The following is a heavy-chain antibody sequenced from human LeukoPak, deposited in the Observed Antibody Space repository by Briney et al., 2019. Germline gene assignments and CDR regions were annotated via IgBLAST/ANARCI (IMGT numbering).Heavy chain of an antibody. V-gene: IGHV3-30*02. CDR1: GFIFSKYG. J-gene: IGHJ4*02. Sequence: GGSLRLSCAVSGFIFSKYGMHWVRQAPGKGLEWVTFIRYDGTNQFYADSVKGRFTISRDNSKNTLYLQMNSLRPEDTAVYFWAKDEFEDTSLVFDNRGQGTLVTVSS. CDR3: AKDEFEDTSLVFDN. CDR2: IRYDGTNQ. D-gene: IGHD3-10*01.